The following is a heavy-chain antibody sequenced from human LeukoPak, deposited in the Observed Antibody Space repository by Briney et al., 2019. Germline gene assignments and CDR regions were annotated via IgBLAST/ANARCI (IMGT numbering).Heavy chain of an antibody. CDR3: TTYKYTSSSGIDY. J-gene: IGHJ4*02. D-gene: IGHD6-6*01. V-gene: IGHV3-15*01. CDR2: MKSKPEGGTT. CDR1: GFTFVNAS. Sequence: GGSLRLSCLTSGFTFVNASMSWVRQAPGKGLEWVGLMKSKPEGGTTFYAAPVRGRFTISRDDSKNTLYLQMNSLKTEDTAVYYCTTYKYTSSSGIDYWGQGTLVTVSS.